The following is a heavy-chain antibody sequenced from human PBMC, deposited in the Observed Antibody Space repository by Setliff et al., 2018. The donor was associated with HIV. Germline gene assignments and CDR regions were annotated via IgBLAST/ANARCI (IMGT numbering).Heavy chain of an antibody. J-gene: IGHJ4*02. CDR3: ATRIRDGHRGYGYFDF. V-gene: IGHV1-46*01. CDR2: INPSGGTT. CDR1: GYTFTSYY. D-gene: IGHD5-12*01. Sequence: ASVKVSCKASGYTFTSYYMFWVRQAPGQGLEWMGIINPSGGTTNYAQKFQGRVTTTEDTSTDTAYMELSSLRPEDTAVYYCATRIRDGHRGYGYFDFWGQGTLVTVSS.